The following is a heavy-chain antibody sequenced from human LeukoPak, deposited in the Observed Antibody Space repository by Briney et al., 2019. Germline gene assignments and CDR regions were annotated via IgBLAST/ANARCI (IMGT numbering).Heavy chain of an antibody. Sequence: GGSLRISCAASGFTVSSNYMSWVRQAPGKGLEWVSVIYSGGSTYYADSVKGRFTISRDNSKNTLYLQMNSLRAEDTAVYYCARELGAGVSYFDYWGQGTLVTVSS. CDR3: ARELGAGVSYFDY. CDR2: IYSGGST. V-gene: IGHV3-53*01. D-gene: IGHD2-8*01. CDR1: GFTVSSNY. J-gene: IGHJ4*02.